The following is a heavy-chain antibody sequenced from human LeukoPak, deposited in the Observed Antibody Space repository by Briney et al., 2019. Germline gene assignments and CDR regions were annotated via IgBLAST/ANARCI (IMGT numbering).Heavy chain of an antibody. V-gene: IGHV4-59*01. Sequence: SETLSLTCTVSGGSISSYYWSWIRQPPGKGLEWIGYIYYSGSTNYNPSLKSRVTISIGTSKNQFSLKLSSVTAADTAVYYCARDRRVRGVRGYYFDYWGQGTLVTVSS. CDR3: ARDRRVRGVRGYYFDY. J-gene: IGHJ4*02. D-gene: IGHD3-10*01. CDR1: GGSISSYY. CDR2: IYYSGST.